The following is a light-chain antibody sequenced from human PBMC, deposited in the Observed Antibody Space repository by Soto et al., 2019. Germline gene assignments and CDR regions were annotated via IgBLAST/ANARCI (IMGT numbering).Light chain of an antibody. J-gene: IGKJ4*01. V-gene: IGKV1-9*01. Sequence: DIQLTQSPSFLSASVGDRVTVTCRASQGISSFLAWYQQKPGKAPKLLIFAPSTLQSGVPSRFSGSGSGAEFTLTISSLQPEDFATYYCQQLHSYPLNFGGGTKVDIK. CDR3: QQLHSYPLN. CDR2: APS. CDR1: QGISSF.